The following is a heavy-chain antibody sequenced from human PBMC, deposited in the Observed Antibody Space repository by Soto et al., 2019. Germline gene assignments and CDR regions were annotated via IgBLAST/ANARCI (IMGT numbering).Heavy chain of an antibody. V-gene: IGHV5-51*01. CDR1: GYKVSTWHNFTSYW. D-gene: IGHD5-12*01. CDR2: IYPGDSDT. CDR3: AIHSTGYEDS. Sequence: GESLKISCMGSGYKVSTWHNFTSYWIAWVRQMPGEGLEWMGIIYPGDSDTRYSPSFQGQVTISADKSINSVYLQWSSLKASDTAMYYCAIHSTGYEDSWGQGTLVTVSS. J-gene: IGHJ5*02.